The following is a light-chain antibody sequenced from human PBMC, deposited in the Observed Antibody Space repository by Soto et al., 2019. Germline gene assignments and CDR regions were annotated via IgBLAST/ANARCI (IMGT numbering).Light chain of an antibody. Sequence: EIQMTQSPATLSVSPGDRVTLPCTAHKSSTSDLAWYQEKPGQAPRLLIYGASSRATGIPDRFSGSGSGTEFTLTISSLQSEDSALYYCQQFYRWPWTFGPGTKVDIK. CDR3: QQFYRWPWT. CDR2: GAS. V-gene: IGKV3-15*01. CDR1: KSSTSD. J-gene: IGKJ1*01.